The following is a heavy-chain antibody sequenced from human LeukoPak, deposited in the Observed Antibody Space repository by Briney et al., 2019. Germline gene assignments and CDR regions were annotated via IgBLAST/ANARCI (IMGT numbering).Heavy chain of an antibody. V-gene: IGHV3-30*18. CDR2: ISSDGTNK. D-gene: IGHD4-23*01. Sequence: PGRSLRLSCAASGFTFSRYGMYWVRQAPGKGLEWVAVISSDGTNKYYADSVKGRLTISRDNSRNTLYLQMNSLRAEDTAVYYCAKDHYAGNSGAVDYWGQGTLVTVSS. CDR3: AKDHYAGNSGAVDY. J-gene: IGHJ4*02. CDR1: GFTFSRYG.